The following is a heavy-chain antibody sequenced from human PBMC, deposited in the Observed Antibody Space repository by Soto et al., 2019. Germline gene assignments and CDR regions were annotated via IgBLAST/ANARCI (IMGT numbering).Heavy chain of an antibody. CDR2: ISGSGGST. Sequence: PGGSLRLSWAASGFTFSSYAMSWVRQAPGKGLEWVSAISGSGGSTYYADSVKGRFTISRDNSKSTLYLQMNSLRAEDTAVYYCAKLLGPSGDPFDYWGQRTLVTVS. V-gene: IGHV3-23*01. J-gene: IGHJ4*02. CDR1: GFTFSSYA. CDR3: AKLLGPSGDPFDY. D-gene: IGHD4-17*01.